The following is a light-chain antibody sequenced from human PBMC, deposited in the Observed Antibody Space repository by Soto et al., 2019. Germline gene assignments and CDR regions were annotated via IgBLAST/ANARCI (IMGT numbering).Light chain of an antibody. J-gene: IGLJ1*01. Sequence: QSALTQPPSVSGAPGQRVTISCTGSSSNIGAGYDVHWYQRLPGTAPKVLIYGNNNRPSGVPDRFSGSKSGTSASLAITELQAEDEADYYCQSYDSSLSGSYVFGTGTKLTVL. CDR2: GNN. CDR3: QSYDSSLSGSYV. CDR1: SSNIGAGYD. V-gene: IGLV1-40*01.